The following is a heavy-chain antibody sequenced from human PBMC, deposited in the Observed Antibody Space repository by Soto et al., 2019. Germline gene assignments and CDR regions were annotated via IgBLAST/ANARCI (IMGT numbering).Heavy chain of an antibody. V-gene: IGHV4-59*01. CDR3: ARDSPSLRIAARPV. CDR1: GGSISSYY. J-gene: IGHJ4*02. D-gene: IGHD6-6*01. CDR2: IYYSGST. Sequence: PSETLSLTCTVSGGSISSYYWSWIRQPPGKGLEWIGYIYYSGSTNYNPSLKSRVTISVDTSKNQFSLKLSSVTAADTAVYYCARDSPSLRIAARPVWGQGILVTVAS.